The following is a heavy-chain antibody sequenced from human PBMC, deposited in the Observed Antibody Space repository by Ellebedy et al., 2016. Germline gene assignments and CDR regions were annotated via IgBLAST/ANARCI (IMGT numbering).Heavy chain of an antibody. J-gene: IGHJ5*02. CDR2: ISSDGSRK. D-gene: IGHD2-15*01. Sequence: GESLKISXAASGLTINNYGMHWVRQAPGKGLEWVAAISSDGSRKDYADSVKGRFTISRDNSKNTVDLQMNSLRAEDTAVYYCAKDLRAATAAQTWGQGTLVTVSS. CDR3: AKDLRAATAAQT. V-gene: IGHV3-30*18. CDR1: GLTINNYG.